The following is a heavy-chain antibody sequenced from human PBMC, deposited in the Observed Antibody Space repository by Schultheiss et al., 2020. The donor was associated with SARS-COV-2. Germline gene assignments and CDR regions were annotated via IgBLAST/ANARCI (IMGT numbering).Heavy chain of an antibody. J-gene: IGHJ4*02. V-gene: IGHV1-8*02. D-gene: IGHD4-17*01. Sequence: ASVKVSCKASGGTFTSYAMHWVRQAPGQGLEWMGRINPNSGNTGYAQKFQGRVTMTRNTSISTAYMELSSLRSEDTAVYYCARGAPADYGYWGQGTLVTVSS. CDR3: ARGAPADYGY. CDR2: INPNSGNT. CDR1: GGTFTSYA.